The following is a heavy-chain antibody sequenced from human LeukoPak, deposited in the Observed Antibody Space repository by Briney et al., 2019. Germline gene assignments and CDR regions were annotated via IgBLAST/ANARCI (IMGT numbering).Heavy chain of an antibody. V-gene: IGHV4-59*01. D-gene: IGHD4-17*01. CDR3: ARDVGPTFHDYGEYGGYYFDY. J-gene: IGHJ4*02. CDR2: IYYSGST. CDR1: GGSISSYY. Sequence: PSETLSLTCTVSGGSISSYYWSWIRQPPGKGLEWIGYIYYSGSTNYNPSLKSRVTISVDTSKNQFSLKLSSVTAADTAVYYCARDVGPTFHDYGEYGGYYFDYWGQGTLVTVSS.